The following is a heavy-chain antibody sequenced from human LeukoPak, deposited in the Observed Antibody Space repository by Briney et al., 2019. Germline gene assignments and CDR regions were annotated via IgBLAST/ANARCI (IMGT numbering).Heavy chain of an antibody. Sequence: SETLSLTCCVSGGSIISYYWSWIPQPPGKGLEVIGDIYDRWNTNYNPSLKRRVTMSIDTSKTQFSLGLSSVTAADTAVYYCARVPSRTSNTWYGDYSYYYVDVWGKGTTVTISS. J-gene: IGHJ6*03. CDR3: ARVPSRTSNTWYGDYSYYYVDV. D-gene: IGHD6-13*01. V-gene: IGHV4-59*01. CDR2: IYDRWNT. CDR1: GGSIISYY.